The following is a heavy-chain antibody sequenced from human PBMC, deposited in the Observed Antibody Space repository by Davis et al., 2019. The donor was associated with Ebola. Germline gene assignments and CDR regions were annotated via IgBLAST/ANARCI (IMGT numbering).Heavy chain of an antibody. CDR2: INHSGST. V-gene: IGHV4-34*01. CDR1: GGSISSYY. Sequence: MPSETLSLTCTVSGGSISSYYWSWIRQPPGKGLEWIGEINHSGSTNYNPSLKSRVTISVDTSKNQFSLKLSSVTAAETAVYYCARGKYYYGMDVWGQGTTVTVSS. J-gene: IGHJ6*02. CDR3: ARGKYYYGMDV.